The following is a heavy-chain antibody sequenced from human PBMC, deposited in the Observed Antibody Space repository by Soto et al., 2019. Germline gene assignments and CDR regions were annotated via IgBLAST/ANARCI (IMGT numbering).Heavy chain of an antibody. CDR3: AHRVLRTVIGLVSTTATYFDF. J-gene: IGHJ4*01. CDR1: GFSLTTSGVG. D-gene: IGHD3-3*01. CDR2: SYWVDDK. Sequence: QITLNESGPTVVRPTETLTLTCRFSGFSLTTSGVGVGWIRQSPGKAPEWLALSYWVDDKRYSAALKSRLTITKDNSKNHVVLTVCDFDPTDTTTYYCAHRVLRTVIGLVSTTATYFDFWCHGTLVAISS. V-gene: IGHV2-5*02.